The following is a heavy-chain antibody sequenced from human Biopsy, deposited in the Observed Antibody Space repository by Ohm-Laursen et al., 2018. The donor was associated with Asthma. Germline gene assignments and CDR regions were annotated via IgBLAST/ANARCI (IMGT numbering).Heavy chain of an antibody. J-gene: IGHJ6*02. Sequence: SVKVSRQASGHSFSNYAISWARQAPGEGLGWMGGLILVLGTQNHAQMFEGRVTITADASTRAAYMELSSLSSEDTAVYYCARGYSGSDRIVYYFSGLEVWGQGTTVTVSS. CDR1: GHSFSNYA. D-gene: IGHD5-12*01. CDR3: ARGYSGSDRIVYYFSGLEV. V-gene: IGHV1-69*13. CDR2: LILVLGTQ.